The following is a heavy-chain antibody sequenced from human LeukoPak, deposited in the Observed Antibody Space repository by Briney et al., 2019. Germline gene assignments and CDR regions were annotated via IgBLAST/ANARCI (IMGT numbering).Heavy chain of an antibody. V-gene: IGHV4-31*03. D-gene: IGHD4-11*01. J-gene: IGHJ5*02. CDR3: ARVPDYSNKNWFDP. CDR1: VGSMSSGSYY. Sequence: SETLSLTCTVSVGSMSSGSYYWSRIRLDPGTGLEWIGYIYYSGSTYYNPSLKSRVTISVDTSKNQFSLKLSSVTAADTAVYYCARVPDYSNKNWFDPWGQGTLVTVSS. CDR2: IYYSGST.